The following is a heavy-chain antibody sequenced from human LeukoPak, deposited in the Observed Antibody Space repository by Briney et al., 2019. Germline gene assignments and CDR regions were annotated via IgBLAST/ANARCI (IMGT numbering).Heavy chain of an antibody. J-gene: IGHJ6*02. CDR1: AGTFDIYG. V-gene: IGHV1-69*04. Sequence: SVTVTFTSSAGTFDIYGNSWVRQAQGQGLEWMGRIIPRGEEVNYSQKFQDRVTISADRFTSEAYKEMRRLRPDDTAVYCCARDMSPPGVLVTADYGLDVWGQGTTVTVSS. D-gene: IGHD2-21*02. CDR3: ARDMSPPGVLVTADYGLDV. CDR2: IIPRGEEV.